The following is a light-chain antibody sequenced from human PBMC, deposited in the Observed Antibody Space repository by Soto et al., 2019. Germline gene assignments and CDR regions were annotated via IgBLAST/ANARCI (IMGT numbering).Light chain of an antibody. CDR1: QGIRNF. J-gene: IGKJ3*01. CDR2: AAS. Sequence: DIQMTQSPTSLSASVGDRVTITCRASQGIRNFVAWYQQKPVKAPKLLIYAASTLQSGVPSRFSGSGYGTDFTRTINSLQPEAVATYSCQKYSSVPVFGPGTKVEIK. V-gene: IGKV1-27*01. CDR3: QKYSSVPV.